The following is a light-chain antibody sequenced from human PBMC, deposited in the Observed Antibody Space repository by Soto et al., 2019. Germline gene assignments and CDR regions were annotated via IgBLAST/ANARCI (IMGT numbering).Light chain of an antibody. CDR2: EIS. CDR1: QSLVHTNGKTY. CDR3: MQARQSPT. Sequence: DIVMTQTTLSLHVTLGQPASISCRSSQSLVHTNGKTYLSWLHQRPGQPPRLLIYEISNRFFGVPDRFSGSGAGTEFTLKISRVEAEDVGVYYCMQARQSPTFGPGTKVDIE. J-gene: IGKJ3*01. V-gene: IGKV2-24*01.